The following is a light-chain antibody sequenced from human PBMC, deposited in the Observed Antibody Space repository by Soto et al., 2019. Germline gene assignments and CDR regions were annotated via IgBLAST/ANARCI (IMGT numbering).Light chain of an antibody. CDR2: DAS. V-gene: IGKV1-5*01. CDR1: QSISSW. CDR3: QQYNSYSYT. Sequence: DIQMTQSPSTLSASVGDRVTITCRASQSISSWLAWYQQKPGKAPKLLIYDASSLESGVPSRFSGSGSGTEFSLAISSLLPDVFGTYYCQQYNSYSYTFGQGTKLEIK. J-gene: IGKJ2*01.